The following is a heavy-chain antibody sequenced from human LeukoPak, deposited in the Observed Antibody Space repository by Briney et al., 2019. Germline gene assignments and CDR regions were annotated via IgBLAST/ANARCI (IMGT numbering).Heavy chain of an antibody. D-gene: IGHD3-10*01. Sequence: SQTLSLTGTVSGGSISSGGYYWRWIRQPPGKGLEWIGYIYHSGSTYYNPSLKSRVTISVDTSKNQFSLKLSSVTAADTAVYYCARQLWFGELSDFDYWGKGTLVTVSS. CDR3: ARQLWFGELSDFDY. J-gene: IGHJ4*02. CDR1: GGSISSGGYY. CDR2: IYHSGST. V-gene: IGHV4-30-2*01.